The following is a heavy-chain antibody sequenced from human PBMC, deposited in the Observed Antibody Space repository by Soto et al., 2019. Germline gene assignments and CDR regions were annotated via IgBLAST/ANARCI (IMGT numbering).Heavy chain of an antibody. Sequence: GGSLRLSCAASGFTFSTYRMNWVRQAPGKGLEWVSYINSNSDNIYYADSVKGRFTISRDNAKNSLYLQMDSLRDEDTAVYYCTRNFDYWGQGTLVTVSS. J-gene: IGHJ4*01. CDR1: GFTFSTYR. CDR3: TRNFDY. CDR2: INSNSDNI. V-gene: IGHV3-48*02.